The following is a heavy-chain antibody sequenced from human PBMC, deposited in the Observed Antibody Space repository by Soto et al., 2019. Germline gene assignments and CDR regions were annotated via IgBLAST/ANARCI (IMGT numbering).Heavy chain of an antibody. CDR3: ARDLIPYYPRGEAFDI. CDR2: ISAYNGNT. V-gene: IGHV1-18*01. Sequence: ASVKVSCKASGYTFSSYGISRVRQAPGQGLEWMGWISAYNGNTNYEQKFQGRVTMTTDTSTSTAYMELRSLRSDDTAVYYCARDLIPYYPRGEAFDIWGQGTMVTVSS. CDR1: GYTFSSYG. D-gene: IGHD3-16*01. J-gene: IGHJ3*02.